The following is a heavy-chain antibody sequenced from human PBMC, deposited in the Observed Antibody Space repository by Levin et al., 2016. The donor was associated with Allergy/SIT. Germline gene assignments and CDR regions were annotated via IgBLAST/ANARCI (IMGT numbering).Heavy chain of an antibody. J-gene: IGHJ4*02. Sequence: GESLKISCAASGFTFSSYAMSWVRQAPGKGLEWVSAISGSGGSTYYADSVKGRFTISRDNSKNTLYLQMNSLRAEDTAVYYCAKSAIVVVVAATLDYWGQGTLVTVSS. CDR2: ISGSGGST. D-gene: IGHD2-15*01. CDR1: GFTFSSYA. V-gene: IGHV3-23*01. CDR3: AKSAIVVVVAATLDY.